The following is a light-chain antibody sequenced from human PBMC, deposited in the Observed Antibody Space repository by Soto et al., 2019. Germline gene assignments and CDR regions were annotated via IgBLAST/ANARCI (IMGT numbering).Light chain of an antibody. CDR1: QTVSSAY. J-gene: IGKJ1*01. Sequence: DTVLTQSPGTVSLSPGERATLSCRASQTVSSAYLAWFQQKPGQAPRLLIYGASSRATGIPDRFSGAGSGTEFTLTISRVAPEDYAVYYCQQYNTSPWTFGQGTKVDIK. CDR3: QQYNTSPWT. CDR2: GAS. V-gene: IGKV3-20*01.